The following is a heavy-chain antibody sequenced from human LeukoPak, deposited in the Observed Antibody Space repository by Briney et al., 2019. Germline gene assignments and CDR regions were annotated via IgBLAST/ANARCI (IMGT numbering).Heavy chain of an antibody. Sequence: GESLKISCTGSGYSFTSYWIGWVRQMPGKGLEWMGSIYPGDSDTRYSPSFQGQVTISADKSISTAYLQWSSLKASDTAMYYCARRRDLYSGSYYPFDYWGQGTLVTVSS. CDR3: ARRRDLYSGSYYPFDY. J-gene: IGHJ4*02. V-gene: IGHV5-51*01. CDR2: IYPGDSDT. CDR1: GYSFTSYW. D-gene: IGHD1-26*01.